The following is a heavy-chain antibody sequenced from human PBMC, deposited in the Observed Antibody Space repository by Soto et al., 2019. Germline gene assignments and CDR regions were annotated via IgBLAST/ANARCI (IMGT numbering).Heavy chain of an antibody. CDR2: ISGSGGST. CDR3: ARQGGRWSYGPESYYEF. J-gene: IGHJ4*01. V-gene: IGHV3-23*01. Sequence: PGGSLRLSCAASGFTFSSYAMSWVRQAPGKGLEWVSAISGSGGSTYYADSVKGRFTISRDISNDTVYLQMNGLGEEDTAQYFCARQGGRWSYGPESYYEFWGHGTLVTVSS. CDR1: GFTFSSYA. D-gene: IGHD3-10*01.